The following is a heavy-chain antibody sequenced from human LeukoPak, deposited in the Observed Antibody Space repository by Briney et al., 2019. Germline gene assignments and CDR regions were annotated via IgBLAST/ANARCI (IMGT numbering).Heavy chain of an antibody. CDR1: GGSISDYS. Sequence: SETLSLTCTVSGGSISDYSWSWIRQPPGKGLEWIGNIFYSGSANHNPSLKSRVTISRDTSKNQFSLKLTSVTTADTAVYYCARAGGVKTAALDLDYWGQGTLVTVSS. CDR2: IFYSGSA. D-gene: IGHD6-25*01. V-gene: IGHV4-59*01. J-gene: IGHJ4*02. CDR3: ARAGGVKTAALDLDY.